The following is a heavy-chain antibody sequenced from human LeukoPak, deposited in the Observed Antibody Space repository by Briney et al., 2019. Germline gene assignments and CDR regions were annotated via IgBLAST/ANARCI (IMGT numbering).Heavy chain of an antibody. Sequence: GGSPRLSCAASGFSFSRYWMSWVRQAPGKGLEWVANIKQDGSEKNYVESVKGRFTISRDNAKNSLYLQTNSLRAEDTAVYYCARAGQEWFGELGFDQWGQGTLVIVSS. D-gene: IGHD3-10*01. V-gene: IGHV3-7*01. CDR2: IKQDGSEK. J-gene: IGHJ4*02. CDR3: ARAGQEWFGELGFDQ. CDR1: GFSFSRYW.